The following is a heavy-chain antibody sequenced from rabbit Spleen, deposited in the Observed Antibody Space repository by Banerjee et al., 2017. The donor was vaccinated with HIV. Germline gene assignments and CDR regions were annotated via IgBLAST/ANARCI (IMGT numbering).Heavy chain of an antibody. CDR1: GFDLSSYYY. V-gene: IGHV1S45*01. Sequence: QQQLEESGGGLVKPGGTLTLTCKASGFDLSSYYYMCWVRQAPGKGLQWIGCTWTGSGSTYYASWAKGRFTISKTSSTTVTLQMTSLTAADTATYFCARNYVNVFDPWGPGTLVTVS. D-gene: IGHD1-1*01. CDR3: ARNYVNVFDP. CDR2: TWTGSGST. J-gene: IGHJ2*01.